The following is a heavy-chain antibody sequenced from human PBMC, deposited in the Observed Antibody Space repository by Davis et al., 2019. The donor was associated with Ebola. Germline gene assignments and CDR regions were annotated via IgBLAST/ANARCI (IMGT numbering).Heavy chain of an antibody. V-gene: IGHV3-73*01. CDR3: ARHTGIAVAGTPRYYFDY. CDR1: GFTFSGSA. CDR2: IRSKANSYAT. J-gene: IGHJ4*02. Sequence: GESLKISCAASGFTFSGSAMHWVRQASGKGLEWVGRIRSKANSYATAYAASVKGRFTISRDDSKNTAYLQMNSLKTEDTAVYYCARHTGIAVAGTPRYYFDYWGQGTLVTVSS. D-gene: IGHD6-19*01.